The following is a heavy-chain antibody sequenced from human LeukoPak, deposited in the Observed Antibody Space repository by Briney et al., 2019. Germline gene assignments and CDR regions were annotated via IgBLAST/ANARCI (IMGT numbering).Heavy chain of an antibody. D-gene: IGHD3-22*01. V-gene: IGHV3-66*01. Sequence: GGSLTLSCAASGFSVSSNYMSWVRQAPGKELEWVSVISIGGNTYYADPVKGRFTISRDNSKNTLYLQMNSLRADDTAVYYCAKDQGFMIVPPFGYWGQGTLVTVSS. CDR3: AKDQGFMIVPPFGY. CDR1: GFSVSSNY. J-gene: IGHJ4*02. CDR2: ISIGGNT.